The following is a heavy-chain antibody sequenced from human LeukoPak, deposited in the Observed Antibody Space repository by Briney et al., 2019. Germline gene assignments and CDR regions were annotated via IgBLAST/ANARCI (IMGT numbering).Heavy chain of an antibody. Sequence: ASVKVSCKASGYTFTGYYMHWVRQAPGQGLEWMGWINPNSGGTNYAQKFLGRVTMTRDTSISTAYMELSRLRSDDTAVYYCARGVLWSSRQLFDYWGQGTLVTVSS. CDR2: INPNSGGT. CDR1: GYTFTGYY. J-gene: IGHJ4*02. V-gene: IGHV1-2*02. CDR3: ARGVLWSSRQLFDY. D-gene: IGHD3-10*01.